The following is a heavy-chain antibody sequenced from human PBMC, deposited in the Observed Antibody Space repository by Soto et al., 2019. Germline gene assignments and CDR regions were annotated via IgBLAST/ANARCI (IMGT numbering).Heavy chain of an antibody. D-gene: IGHD4-17*01. CDR2: INAGNGDT. CDR3: VTGRYEHGDYVLYYYYMDV. CDR1: GCNFATYA. Sequence: QVQLEQSGAEVKKPGASVKVSCKACGCNFATYAIHWVRQAIGQRLEWMGWINAGNGDTKYSQKSQGRVTITRDTSASTVYMELSSLTSEDTAVYYCVTGRYEHGDYVLYYYYMDVWGEGTTVTVSS. J-gene: IGHJ6*03. V-gene: IGHV1-3*01.